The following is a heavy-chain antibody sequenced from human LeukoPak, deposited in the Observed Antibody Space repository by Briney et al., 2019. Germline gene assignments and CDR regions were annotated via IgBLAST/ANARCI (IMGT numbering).Heavy chain of an antibody. CDR3: ARGFTGSGYSSSWYWNYYYYYMDV. Sequence: ASVKVSCKSSGYTFNTYGITWVRQAPGQGLEWMGWISGYNGKTKYAQKIQDRVTMTTDTSTTTAYMELRSLRSEDTAVYYCARGFTGSGYSSSWYWNYYYYYMDVWGKGTTVTISS. V-gene: IGHV1-18*01. CDR2: ISGYNGKT. J-gene: IGHJ6*03. CDR1: GYTFNTYG. D-gene: IGHD6-13*01.